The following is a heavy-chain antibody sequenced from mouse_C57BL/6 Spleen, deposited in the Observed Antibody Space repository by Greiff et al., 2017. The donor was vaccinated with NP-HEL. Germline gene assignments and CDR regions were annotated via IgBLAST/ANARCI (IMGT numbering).Heavy chain of an antibody. V-gene: IGHV14-2*01. D-gene: IGHD3-3*01. J-gene: IGHJ3*01. CDR3: ARWEGLGEFAY. CDR1: GFNIKDYY. Sequence: DVHLVESGAELVKPGASVKLSCTASGFNIKDYYMHWVKQRTEQGLEWIGRIDPEDGETKYAPKFQGKATITADTSSNTAYLQLSSLTSEDTAVYYCARWEGLGEFAYWGQGTLVTVSA. CDR2: IDPEDGET.